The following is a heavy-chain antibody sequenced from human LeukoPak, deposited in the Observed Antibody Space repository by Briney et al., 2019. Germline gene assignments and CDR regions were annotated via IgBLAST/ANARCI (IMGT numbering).Heavy chain of an antibody. CDR1: GGSISNYY. D-gene: IGHD1-14*01. V-gene: IGHV4-59*01. Sequence: SETLSLTCTVSGGSISNYYWTWIRQPPGKGLEWIGNIYDSGSTNYNPSLKRRVTISVDTSKNQFSLKLKSVTAADTAVYYCVRGMYIFGYWGQGTLVTVSS. J-gene: IGHJ4*02. CDR3: VRGMYIFGY. CDR2: IYDSGST.